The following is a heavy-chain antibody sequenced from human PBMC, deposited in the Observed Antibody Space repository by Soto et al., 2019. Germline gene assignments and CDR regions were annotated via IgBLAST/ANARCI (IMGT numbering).Heavy chain of an antibody. Sequence: EVQLVESGGGLVQPGGSLRLSCVASGFTLSNYWMSWIRQAPGKGLEWVANTKYDGSEMFLVDSVKGRFTISRDNAMNSLFLTMSSLRVEATAVYYCLRDGSSGWHFDYWRQGTLVTVSS. CDR1: GFTLSNYW. CDR3: LRDGSSGWHFDY. J-gene: IGHJ4*02. D-gene: IGHD6-19*01. CDR2: TKYDGSEM. V-gene: IGHV3-7*01.